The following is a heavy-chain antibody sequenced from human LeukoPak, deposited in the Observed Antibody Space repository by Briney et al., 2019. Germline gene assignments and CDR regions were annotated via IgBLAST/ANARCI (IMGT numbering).Heavy chain of an antibody. V-gene: IGHV3-30-3*01. J-gene: IGHJ6*02. CDR2: ISYDGSNK. Sequence: GGSLRLSCAASGFTFSSYSMHWVRQAPGKGLEWVAVISYDGSNKYYADSVKGRFTISRDNSKNTLYLQMNSLRAEDTAVYYCAIGLHYYYYGMDVWGQGTTVTVSS. CDR1: GFTFSSYS. D-gene: IGHD3-10*01. CDR3: AIGLHYYYYGMDV.